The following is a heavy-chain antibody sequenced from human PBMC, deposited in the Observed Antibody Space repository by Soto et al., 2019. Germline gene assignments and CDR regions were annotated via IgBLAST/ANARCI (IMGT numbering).Heavy chain of an antibody. Sequence: SETLSLTCAVYGGSVNGYYWNWIRQPPGKGLEWIGEINHTGGTHYNPSLKSRVTMSVDTSKNQFSLRLSSVTAADTAIYYCATRITVFGLLIPPFDPWGQGTQVTVCS. D-gene: IGHD3-3*01. J-gene: IGHJ5*02. CDR2: INHTGGT. CDR1: GGSVNGYY. V-gene: IGHV4-34*01. CDR3: ATRITVFGLLIPPFDP.